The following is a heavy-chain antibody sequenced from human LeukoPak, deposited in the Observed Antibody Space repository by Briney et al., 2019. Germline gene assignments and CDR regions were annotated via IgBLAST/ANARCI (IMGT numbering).Heavy chain of an antibody. D-gene: IGHD3-10*02. J-gene: IGHJ3*02. Sequence: ASVKVSCKASGYTFTSYGISWVRQAPGQGLEWMGWISAYNGNTNYAQKLQGRVTMTTDTSTSTAYMELTSLRSEDTAVYDCARELFGEKKDAFDIWGQGTMVTVSS. CDR2: ISAYNGNT. CDR3: ARELFGEKKDAFDI. V-gene: IGHV1-18*04. CDR1: GYTFTSYG.